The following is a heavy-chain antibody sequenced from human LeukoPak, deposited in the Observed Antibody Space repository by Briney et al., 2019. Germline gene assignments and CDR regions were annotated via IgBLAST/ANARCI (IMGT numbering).Heavy chain of an antibody. CDR1: GGSISYSY. D-gene: IGHD4-17*01. J-gene: IGHJ2*01. Sequence: KSSETLSLTCTVSGGSISYSYWSWIRQPAGKGLEWIGRIYTSGSTNYNPSLKSRVTMSVDTSKNQLSLRLSSVTAADTAVYYCARDGVYGDFEPWYFDLWGRGTLVTVSS. CDR2: IYTSGST. CDR3: ARDGVYGDFEPWYFDL. V-gene: IGHV4-4*07.